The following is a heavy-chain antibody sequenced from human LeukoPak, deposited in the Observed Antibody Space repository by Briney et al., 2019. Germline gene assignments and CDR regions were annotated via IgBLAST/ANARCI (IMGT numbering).Heavy chain of an antibody. D-gene: IGHD6-25*01. CDR1: GGSISSGSYY. Sequence: SETLSLTCSVSGGSISSGSYYWSWIRQPAGKGLEWIGRVFITGSTNYNPSLKSRVTISVDTSKNQISLKLSSVTAADTAVYYCARESAAWFDPWGQGTLVTVSS. V-gene: IGHV4-61*02. J-gene: IGHJ5*02. CDR3: ARESAAWFDP. CDR2: VFITGST.